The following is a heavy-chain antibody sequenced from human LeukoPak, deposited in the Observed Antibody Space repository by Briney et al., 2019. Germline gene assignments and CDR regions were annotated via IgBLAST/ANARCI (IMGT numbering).Heavy chain of an antibody. D-gene: IGHD6-13*01. V-gene: IGHV1-2*02. CDR2: INPNSGGT. CDR3: ARAGIAAAGDFDY. Sequence: GASVKVSCKASGYTFTGYYMHWVRQAPGQGLEWMGWINPNSGGTNYAQKFQGRVTMTRDTSISTAYMELSRLRSDGTAVYYCARAGIAAAGDFDYWGQGTLVTVSS. J-gene: IGHJ4*02. CDR1: GYTFTGYY.